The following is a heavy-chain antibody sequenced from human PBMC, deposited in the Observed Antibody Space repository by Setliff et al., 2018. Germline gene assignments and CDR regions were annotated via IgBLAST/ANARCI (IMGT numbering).Heavy chain of an antibody. CDR1: GYSIGYSIGSGYY. J-gene: IGHJ4*02. CDR3: ASYDSPSSSWDY. V-gene: IGHV4-38-2*01. CDR2: VYHRGST. Sequence: SETLSLTCAVSGYSIGYSIGSGYYWGWIRQPPGKGLEWIGSVYHRGSTYYNPSLESRVTISVDTSMNQFSLKLSSVTAADTAVYYCASYDSPSSSWDYWGQGTLVTVSS. D-gene: IGHD6-13*01.